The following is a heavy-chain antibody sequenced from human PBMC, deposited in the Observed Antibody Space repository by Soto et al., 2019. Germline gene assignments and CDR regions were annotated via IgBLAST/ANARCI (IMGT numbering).Heavy chain of an antibody. Sequence: EVQLVESGGGLVKPGGSLRLACEAAGFAFNSYGINWVRQAPGKGLEWGSFISGSSGNIYYGDSVRVRFTISRDNAKKSVYLQMNSLRVEDTAIYYCARTWIRFGPNDYWGQGAPVTVSS. D-gene: IGHD3-16*01. V-gene: IGHV3-21*02. J-gene: IGHJ4*02. CDR1: GFAFNSYG. CDR2: ISGSSGNI. CDR3: ARTWIRFGPNDY.